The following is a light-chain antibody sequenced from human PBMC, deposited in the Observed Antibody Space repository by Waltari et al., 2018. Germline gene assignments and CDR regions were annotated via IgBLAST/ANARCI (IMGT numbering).Light chain of an antibody. CDR3: QQYNISPYT. CDR1: QSISNW. V-gene: IGKV1-5*03. CDR2: KSF. Sequence: DIQMTQSPSTLSASVGARVTITCRASQSISNWLAWYQQKPGKAPKGLIYKSFSLQSGVPSRFSGSGSETEFTLTISSLQPDDFATYYCQQYNISPYTFGQGTTLEI. J-gene: IGKJ2*01.